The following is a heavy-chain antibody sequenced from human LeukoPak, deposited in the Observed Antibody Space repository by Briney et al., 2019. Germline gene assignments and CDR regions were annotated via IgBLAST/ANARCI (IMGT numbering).Heavy chain of an antibody. J-gene: IGHJ4*02. CDR1: GFTFSSYA. CDR3: ARGGCSGGSCYYYFDY. V-gene: IGHV3-64*01. D-gene: IGHD2-15*01. Sequence: GGSLRLSCAASGFTFSSYAMHWVRQAPGKGLEYVSAISSNGGSTYYANSVKGRFTISRDNSKNTLYLQMGGLRAEDMAVYYCARGGCSGGSCYYYFDYWGQGTLVTVSS. CDR2: ISSNGGST.